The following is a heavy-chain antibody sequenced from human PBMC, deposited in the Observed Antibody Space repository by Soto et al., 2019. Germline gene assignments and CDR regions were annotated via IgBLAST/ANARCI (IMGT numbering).Heavy chain of an antibody. CDR1: GFSLSNARMG. J-gene: IGHJ6*02. CDR3: ARSYGDRTSYGMDV. V-gene: IGHV2-26*01. D-gene: IGHD4-17*01. Sequence: SGPTLVNPTETLTLTCTVSGFSLSNARMGVSWIRQPPGKALEWLAHIFSNDEKSYSTSLKSRLTISKDTSKSQVVLTMTNMDPVDTATYYCARSYGDRTSYGMDVWGQGTTVTVSS. CDR2: IFSNDEK.